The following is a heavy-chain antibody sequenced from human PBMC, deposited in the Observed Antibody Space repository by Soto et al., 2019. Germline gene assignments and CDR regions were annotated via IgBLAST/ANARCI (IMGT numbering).Heavy chain of an antibody. CDR1: GYTLTELS. CDR2: FDPEDGET. J-gene: IGHJ6*02. CDR3: AIRGDRPYYYYYGMDV. D-gene: IGHD4-17*01. V-gene: IGHV1-24*01. Sequence: VSVKVSCKVSGYTLTELSMHWVRQAPGKGLEWMGGFDPEDGETIYAQKFQGRVTMTEDTSTDTAYMELSSLRSEDTAVYYCAIRGDRPYYYYYGMDVWGQGTTVTVSS.